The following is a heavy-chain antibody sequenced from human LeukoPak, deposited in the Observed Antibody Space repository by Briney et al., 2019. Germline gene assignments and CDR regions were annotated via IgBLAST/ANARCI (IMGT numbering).Heavy chain of an antibody. J-gene: IGHJ6*02. D-gene: IGHD3-22*01. CDR2: IYSGGST. CDR3: ARDRFYYDSSGLYYYYGMDV. V-gene: IGHV3-66*01. Sequence: PGGSLRLSCAASGFTVSSNYMSWVRQAPGKGLEWVSVIYSGGSTYYADSVKGRFTISRDNSKNTLYLQMNSLRAEDTAVYYCARDRFYYDSSGLYYYYGMDVWGQGTTVTVSS. CDR1: GFTVSSNY.